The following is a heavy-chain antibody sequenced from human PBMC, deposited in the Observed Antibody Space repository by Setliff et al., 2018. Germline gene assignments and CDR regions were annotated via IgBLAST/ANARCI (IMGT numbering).Heavy chain of an antibody. CDR2: IWFDGSKE. CDR3: AKELSMAYGND. V-gene: IGHV3-33*06. Sequence: LRLSCAASGFTFNTFAMHWVRQAPGTGLEWLALIWFDGSKEYYADSVKGRFSISRDNSKNTAYLEMNSLRVDDTAIYYCAKELSMAYGNDWGLGTLVTVSS. D-gene: IGHD1-1*01. CDR1: GFTFNTFA. J-gene: IGHJ4*02.